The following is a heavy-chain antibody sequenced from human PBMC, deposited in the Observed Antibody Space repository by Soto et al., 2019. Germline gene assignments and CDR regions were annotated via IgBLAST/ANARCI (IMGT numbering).Heavy chain of an antibody. J-gene: IGHJ4*02. CDR3: ARNRRGGGYYFDD. CDR1: GFIFEDYG. CDR2: INWSGEST. V-gene: IGHV3-20*04. Sequence: EVQLVESGGGAVRPGGSLRLSCAASGFIFEDYGMNWVRQSPGGGLEWLSFINWSGESTRYGGTVRGRFTMTGDNAQGSLYLQVNGLRAEASAFYYCARNRRGGGYYFDDWGQGALVTVST.